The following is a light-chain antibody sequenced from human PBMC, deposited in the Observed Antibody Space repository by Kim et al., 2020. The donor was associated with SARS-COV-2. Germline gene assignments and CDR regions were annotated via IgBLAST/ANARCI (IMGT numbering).Light chain of an antibody. J-gene: IGKJ1*01. Sequence: PGERATRTCGASQSVRSNYLAWYQQKPGQAPRLLIYAASSRATGILDRFSGSGSGTDFTLTIIRLEPEDFAVYYCQQYGSSPWTFAQGTKVDIK. CDR2: AAS. CDR1: QSVRSNY. V-gene: IGKV3-20*01. CDR3: QQYGSSPWT.